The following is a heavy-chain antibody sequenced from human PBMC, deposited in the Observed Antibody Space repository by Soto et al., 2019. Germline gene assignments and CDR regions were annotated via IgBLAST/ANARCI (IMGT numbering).Heavy chain of an antibody. CDR3: ARGRYSSGWYGEWFDP. J-gene: IGHJ5*02. Sequence: QVQLQESGPGLVKPSGTLSLTCAVSGGSISSSNWWSWVRQPPGKGLEWIGEIYHSESTNYNPSLKSRVIISVDKSNNQCSLRLTSVTAADTAVYYCARGRYSSGWYGEWFDPWGQGTLVTVSS. CDR1: GGSISSSNW. V-gene: IGHV4-4*02. D-gene: IGHD6-19*01. CDR2: IYHSEST.